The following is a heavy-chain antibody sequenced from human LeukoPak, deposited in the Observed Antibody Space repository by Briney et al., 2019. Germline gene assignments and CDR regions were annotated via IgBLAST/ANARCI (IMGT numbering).Heavy chain of an antibody. J-gene: IGHJ6*02. Sequence: WASVKVSCKASGYTFTGYYMHWVRQAPGQGLEWMGWINPNSGGTNYAQKFQGWVTMTRDTSISTAYMELSRLRSDDTAVYYCARDMVRGVTFRKGVNYGMDVWGQGTTVTVSS. CDR1: GYTFTGYY. CDR3: ARDMVRGVTFRKGVNYGMDV. D-gene: IGHD3-10*01. V-gene: IGHV1-2*04. CDR2: INPNSGGT.